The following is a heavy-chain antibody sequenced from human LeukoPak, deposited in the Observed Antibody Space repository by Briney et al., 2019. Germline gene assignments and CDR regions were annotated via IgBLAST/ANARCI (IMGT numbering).Heavy chain of an antibody. CDR2: ISYDGSNK. V-gene: IGHV3-30*04. CDR3: ARDRSYYDSSGYYAY. CDR1: GFTFSSYA. J-gene: IGHJ4*02. Sequence: PGGSLRLSCAASGFTFSSYAMHWVRQAPGKGLEWVAVISYDGSNKYYADSVKGRFTISRDNSKNTLYLQMNSLRAEDTAVYYCARDRSYYDSSGYYAYWGQGTLVTVSS. D-gene: IGHD3-22*01.